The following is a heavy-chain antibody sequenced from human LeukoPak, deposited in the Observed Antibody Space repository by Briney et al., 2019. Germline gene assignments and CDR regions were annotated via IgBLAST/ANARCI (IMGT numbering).Heavy chain of an antibody. CDR1: GFTFSNYG. J-gene: IGHJ6*02. CDR3: ASPIVATRTYYYYYYGMDV. CDR2: ISYDGSNK. D-gene: IGHD5-12*01. V-gene: IGHV3-30*03. Sequence: PGGSLRLSCAASGFTFSNYGMHWVRQAPGKGLEWVAVISYDGSNKYYADSVKGRFTISRDNSKNTLYLQMNSLRAEDAAVYYCASPIVATRTYYYYYYGMDVWGQGTTVTVSS.